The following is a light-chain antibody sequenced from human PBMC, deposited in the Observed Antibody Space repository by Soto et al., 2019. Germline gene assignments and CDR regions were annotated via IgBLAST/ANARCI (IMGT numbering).Light chain of an antibody. V-gene: IGKV3-15*01. CDR2: GAS. CDR1: QSVSSN. CDR3: QQYNNWQGT. Sequence: EIVMTQSPATLSVSPGERATLSCRASQSVSSNLAWYQQKPGQAPRLLIYGASTRATGIPARFSGSGPGTEFTLTISSLQSEDFAVYYCQQYNNWQGTFGQGTKVDIK. J-gene: IGKJ1*01.